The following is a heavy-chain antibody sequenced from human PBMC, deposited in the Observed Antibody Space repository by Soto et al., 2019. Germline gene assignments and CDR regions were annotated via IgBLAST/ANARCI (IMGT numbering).Heavy chain of an antibody. Sequence: QVQLVESGGGVVQPGRSLRLSCAASGFTFSSYGMHWVRQAPGKGLEWVAVISYDGSNKYYADSVKGRFTISRDNSKISLYLQMNSLRTADTAVYYWVKGEYSYGQFDYWGQGTLVTVSS. CDR2: ISYDGSNK. CDR1: GFTFSSYG. J-gene: IGHJ4*02. D-gene: IGHD5-18*01. V-gene: IGHV3-30*18. CDR3: VKGEYSYGQFDY.